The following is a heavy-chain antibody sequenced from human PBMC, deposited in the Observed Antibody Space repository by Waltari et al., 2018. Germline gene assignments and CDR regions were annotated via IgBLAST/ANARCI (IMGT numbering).Heavy chain of an antibody. CDR1: GLTFTTYG. D-gene: IGHD4-4*01. V-gene: IGHV3-33*01. Sequence: QVQLVESGGSVVQPGRSLLLSCATSGLTFTTYGMNWVRQAPGKGLGWVAAIWADGYNIYYAESVKGRFTISRDNSKNTVYLQMNSLRVEDTAIYYCAIIQSGGYWGQGTLVTVSS. CDR3: AIIQSGGY. J-gene: IGHJ4*02. CDR2: IWADGYNI.